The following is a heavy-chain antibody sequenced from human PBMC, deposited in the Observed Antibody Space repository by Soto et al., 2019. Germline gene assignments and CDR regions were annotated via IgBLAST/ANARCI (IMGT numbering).Heavy chain of an antibody. CDR1: GFTISTHG. CDR2: IWYDGSNK. CDR3: AAATTWNFHFPY. V-gene: IGHV3-33*03. D-gene: IGHD1-7*01. Sequence: QAQLVESGGGVVQPGTSLRLSCAASGFTISTHGMHWVRQAPGKGLEWLANIWYDGSNKFYAESVKGRFSISKDNTKNTLYLQTSSLRAEDTAVYYCAAATTWNFHFPYWGQGTQVTVSS. J-gene: IGHJ4*02.